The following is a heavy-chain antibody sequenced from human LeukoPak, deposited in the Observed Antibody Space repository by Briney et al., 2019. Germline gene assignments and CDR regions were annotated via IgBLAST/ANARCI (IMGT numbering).Heavy chain of an antibody. CDR1: GGSFSGYY. D-gene: IGHD2-2*01. V-gene: IGHV4-34*01. CDR2: INHSGST. Sequence: SETLSLTCGVYGGSFSGYYWSWLRQPPGKGLEWCGEINHSGSTNSNPSLKSRVTISVDTSKNQFSLKLSSVTAADTAVYYCWPSCMLSSSTSCYAGGYIWFDPWGQETLVTVSS. CDR3: WPSCMLSSSTSCYAGGYIWFDP. J-gene: IGHJ5*02.